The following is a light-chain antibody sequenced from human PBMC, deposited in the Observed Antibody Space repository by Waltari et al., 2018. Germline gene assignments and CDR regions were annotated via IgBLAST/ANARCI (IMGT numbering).Light chain of an antibody. CDR1: QSLVHSNGYCY. Sequence: DIVMTQSPLSLPVTPGEPASISCRSTQSLVHSNGYCYLDWLLQRPGQSPQVLIYLGSNRASGVPDRFSGSVSGTDFTLKISRVEAEDVGVYYCMQTLQTRITFGQGTRLEIK. CDR2: LGS. V-gene: IGKV2-28*01. J-gene: IGKJ5*01. CDR3: MQTLQTRIT.